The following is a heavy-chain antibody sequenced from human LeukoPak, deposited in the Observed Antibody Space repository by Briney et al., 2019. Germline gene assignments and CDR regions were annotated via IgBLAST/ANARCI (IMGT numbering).Heavy chain of an antibody. CDR3: ARHPLPSSSSSPGLD. D-gene: IGHD6-6*01. CDR1: GGSISSSSYY. J-gene: IGHJ4*02. CDR2: IYYSGST. V-gene: IGHV4-39*01. Sequence: SETLSLTCTVSGGSISSSSYYWGWIRQPPGKGLEWIGSIYYSGSTYYNPSLKSRVTISVDTSKNQFSLKLSSVTAADTAVYYCARHPLPSSSSSPGLDWGQGTLVTVSS.